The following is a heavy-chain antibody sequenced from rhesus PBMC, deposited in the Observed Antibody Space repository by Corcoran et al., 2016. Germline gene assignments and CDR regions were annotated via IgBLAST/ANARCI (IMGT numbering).Heavy chain of an antibody. V-gene: IGHV4-73*01. J-gene: IGHJ3*01. Sequence: QVQLQQWGEGLVKPSETLSLTCAVYGGSISGYYYWSWIRHPPGKGLEWIGYSYGNSASTNYNPSLKNRVTISVDTSQTQFSLKLSSVTAADTAVYYCARSRIAAAGTSGAFDFWGQGLRVTVSS. CDR2: SYGNSAST. CDR3: ARSRIAAAGTSGAFDF. CDR1: GGSISGYYY. D-gene: IGHD6-25*01.